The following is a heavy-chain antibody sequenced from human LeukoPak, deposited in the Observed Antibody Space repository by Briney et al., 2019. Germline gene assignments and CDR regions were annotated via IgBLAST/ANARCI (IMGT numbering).Heavy chain of an antibody. D-gene: IGHD5-12*01. CDR2: INPNSGYT. J-gene: IGHJ4*02. CDR3: ARYSGYDEPFEY. CDR1: GYTFTDYC. V-gene: IGHV1-2*02. Sequence: ASVTVSCQASGYTFTDYCIHWVRQAPGQGLEWMGWINPNSGYTNYAQKFQGRVTMTRDTSIITAYMELSRLRYDDTAVYYCARYSGYDEPFEYWGQGTLVTVSS.